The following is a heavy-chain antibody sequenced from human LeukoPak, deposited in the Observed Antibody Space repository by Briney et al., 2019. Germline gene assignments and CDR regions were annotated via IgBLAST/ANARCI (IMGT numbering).Heavy chain of an antibody. CDR3: ARGVVGASLDY. D-gene: IGHD1-26*01. J-gene: IGHJ4*02. CDR1: GFTFSIYW. V-gene: IGHV3-48*04. Sequence: GGSLRLSCAASGFTFSIYWMNWVRQAPGKGLEWVSYISSSSSTIYYADSVKGRFTISRDNAKNSLYLQMNSLRAEDTAVYYCARGVVGASLDYWGQGTLVTVSS. CDR2: ISSSSSTI.